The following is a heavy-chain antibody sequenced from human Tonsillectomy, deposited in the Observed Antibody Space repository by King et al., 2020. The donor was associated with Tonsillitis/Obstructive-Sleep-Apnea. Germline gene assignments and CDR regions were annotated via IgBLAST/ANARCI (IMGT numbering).Heavy chain of an antibody. CDR2: ISYDGSNK. J-gene: IGHJ6*03. CDR3: AKDFPLRFLGGSWIGYRDV. CDR1: GFTFSSYG. Sequence: QLVQSGGGVVQPGRSLRLSCAASGFTFSSYGMHWVRQAPGKGLQWVAVISYDGSNKYYADSVEGRFTISRDNSKNTLHLQMNSLRAEDSAVYYCAKDFPLRFLGGSWIGYRDVWGKGTTVTVSS. V-gene: IGHV3-30*18. D-gene: IGHD3-3*01.